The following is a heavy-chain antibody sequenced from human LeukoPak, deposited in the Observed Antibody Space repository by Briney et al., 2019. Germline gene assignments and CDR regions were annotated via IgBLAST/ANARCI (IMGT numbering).Heavy chain of an antibody. CDR2: ISGSGART. CDR3: AKVGYSYGDAFDI. Sequence: PGGSLRLSCAASGFTFTNYPMHWVRQAPGKGLEWVSAISGSGARTYYADSVKGRFTISRDNSNNTLYLQMNSLRAEDTAIYYCAKVGYSYGDAFDIWGQGTMVTVSS. J-gene: IGHJ3*02. D-gene: IGHD5-18*01. CDR1: GFTFTNYP. V-gene: IGHV3-23*01.